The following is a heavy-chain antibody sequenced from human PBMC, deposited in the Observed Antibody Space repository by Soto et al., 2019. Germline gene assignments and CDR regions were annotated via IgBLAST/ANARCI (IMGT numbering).Heavy chain of an antibody. CDR3: ARHDYHDP. J-gene: IGHJ5*02. Sequence: GGSLRLSCAASGFIISNDYMSWVRQAPGRGLEWVSVTYSGADATSYADSVKGRFTISRDNSKNTVFLQMNSLRVEDTAMYYCARHDYHDPWGQGTLVTVSS. CDR1: GFIISNDY. D-gene: IGHD4-17*01. CDR2: TYSGADAT. V-gene: IGHV3-66*04.